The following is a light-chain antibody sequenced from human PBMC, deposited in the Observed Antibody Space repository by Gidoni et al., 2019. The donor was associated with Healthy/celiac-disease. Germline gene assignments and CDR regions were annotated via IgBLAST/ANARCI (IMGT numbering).Light chain of an antibody. CDR2: GAS. CDR1: QRVSSN. J-gene: IGKJ1*01. CDR3: QQYNNWPRWT. V-gene: IGKV3-15*01. Sequence: EIVMTQSPATLSVSPGERATLSCRASQRVSSNLAWYQQKPGQAPRLLIYGASTRATGIPARFSGSGSGTEFTLTISSLQSEDLAVYYCQQYNNWPRWTFGQXTKVEIK.